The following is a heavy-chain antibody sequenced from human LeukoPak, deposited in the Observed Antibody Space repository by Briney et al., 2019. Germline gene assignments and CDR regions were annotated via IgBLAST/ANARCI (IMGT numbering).Heavy chain of an antibody. D-gene: IGHD3-22*01. J-gene: IGHJ4*02. V-gene: IGHV4-34*01. CDR1: GGSFSGNY. CDR3: GSSGYSL. CDR2: INHSGST. Sequence: PSETLSLTCAVYGGSFSGNYWSWIRQPPGKGLEWIGEINHSGSTNYNPSLKSRVTISVDTSKNQFSLKLSSVTAADTAVYYCGSSGYSLWGQGTLVTVSS.